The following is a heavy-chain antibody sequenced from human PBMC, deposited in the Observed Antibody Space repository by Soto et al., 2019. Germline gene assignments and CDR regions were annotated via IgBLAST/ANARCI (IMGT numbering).Heavy chain of an antibody. J-gene: IGHJ4*02. CDR1: GGSISSYY. CDR3: ARLGLPYYFDY. CDR2: IYYSGST. Sequence: SETLSLTCTVSGGSISSYYWSWIRQPPGKGLEWIGYIYYSGSTNYNPSLKGRVTISVDTSKNQFSLKLSPVTAADTAVYYCARLGLPYYFDYWGQGTLVTVSS. V-gene: IGHV4-59*08.